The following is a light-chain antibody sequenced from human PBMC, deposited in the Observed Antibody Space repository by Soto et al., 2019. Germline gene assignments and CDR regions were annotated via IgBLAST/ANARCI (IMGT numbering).Light chain of an antibody. V-gene: IGKV1-39*01. CDR2: ASF. CDR1: HSISNF. Sequence: DIQMTQSPSLSVSVGDKVTITCRASHSISNFLNWYQQKPGKAPKILIYASFNLQSGVPSRFSGSGSGTDFTLTISSLQPEDFATYYCQQNYITPYTFGQGTKLEIK. J-gene: IGKJ2*01. CDR3: QQNYITPYT.